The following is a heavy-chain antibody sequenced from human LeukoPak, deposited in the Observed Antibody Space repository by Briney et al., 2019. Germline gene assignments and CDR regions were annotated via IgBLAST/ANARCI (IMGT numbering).Heavy chain of an antibody. J-gene: IGHJ4*02. CDR2: ISYDGSNK. Sequence: PGRSLRLSCAASRFTFSSYGMHWVRQAPGNGLEWVAVISYDGSNKYYADSVKGRFTISRDNSKNTLYLQMNSLRAEDTAVYYCAKDHRNGDYDIGYWGQGTLVTVSS. CDR3: AKDHRNGDYDIGY. V-gene: IGHV3-30*18. CDR1: RFTFSSYG. D-gene: IGHD4-17*01.